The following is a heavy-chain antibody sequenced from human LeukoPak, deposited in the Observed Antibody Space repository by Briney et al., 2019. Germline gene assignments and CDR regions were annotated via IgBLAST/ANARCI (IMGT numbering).Heavy chain of an antibody. Sequence: PGGSLRLSCAASGFTFSSYWMSWVRQAPGKGLEWVANIKQDGSEKYYVDSVKGRFTISRDNSKNTLYLQMNSLRAEDTAVYYCAREATDYSNPEYYYYYGMDVWGQGTTVTVSS. CDR3: AREATDYSNPEYYYYYGMDV. CDR2: IKQDGSEK. J-gene: IGHJ6*02. D-gene: IGHD4-11*01. CDR1: GFTFSSYW. V-gene: IGHV3-7*01.